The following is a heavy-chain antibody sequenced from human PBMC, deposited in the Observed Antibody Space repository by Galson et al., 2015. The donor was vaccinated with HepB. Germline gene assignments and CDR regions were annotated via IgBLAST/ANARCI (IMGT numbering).Heavy chain of an antibody. CDR2: IIPIFGTP. CDR3: ARNLGRGYSAYGSSY. Sequence: SVKVSCKASGDTFSTYAITWVRQAPGHGLEWMGGIIPIFGTPNYAQKFQDRVTITADESTSTAYMELTSLRSEDTAVYYCARNLGRGYSAYGSSYWGQGTLVTVSS. V-gene: IGHV1-69*13. J-gene: IGHJ4*02. CDR1: GDTFSTYA. D-gene: IGHD5-12*01.